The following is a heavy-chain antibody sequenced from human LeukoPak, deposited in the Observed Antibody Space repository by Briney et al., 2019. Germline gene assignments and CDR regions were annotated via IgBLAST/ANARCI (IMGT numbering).Heavy chain of an antibody. V-gene: IGHV4-30-4*01. J-gene: IGHJ4*02. D-gene: IGHD6-19*01. CDR1: GGSITSGDYY. CDR2: IYYSGST. Sequence: PSETLSLTCTVSGGSITSGDYYWSWIRQPPGKGLEWIGYIYYSGSTYYTPSLKSRLAMSVDTSKNQFSLKLSSVTAADTAIYYCARVLAVAGDFDYWGQGTLVTVSS. CDR3: ARVLAVAGDFDY.